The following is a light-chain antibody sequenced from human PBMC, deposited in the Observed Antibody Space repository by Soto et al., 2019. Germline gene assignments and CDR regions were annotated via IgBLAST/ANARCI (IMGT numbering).Light chain of an antibody. V-gene: IGKV3-20*01. J-gene: IGKJ3*01. CDR2: GAS. Sequence: EIVLTQSPGTLSLSPGERATLSCRASQSVRSNYLAWYRQKPGQPPRLLIYGASSRATGIPDRFSGSGSGTDFTLTISRLEPEDFAVYSCQQYGGSPLFTFGPGTRVDFK. CDR1: QSVRSNY. CDR3: QQYGGSPLFT.